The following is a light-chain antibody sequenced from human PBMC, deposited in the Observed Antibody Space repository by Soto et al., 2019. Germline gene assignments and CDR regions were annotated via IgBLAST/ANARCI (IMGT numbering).Light chain of an antibody. CDR2: DAS. CDR3: QQRSNWPPVFT. V-gene: IGKV3-11*01. Sequence: EIVLTQSPATLSLSPGERATLSCRASQSVSSYLAWYQQKPGQAPRLLIYDASNRATGIPARFSGSGSGTDLTLTISSLEPEEFAGDYCQQRSNWPPVFTFGPGTKVDIK. J-gene: IGKJ3*01. CDR1: QSVSSY.